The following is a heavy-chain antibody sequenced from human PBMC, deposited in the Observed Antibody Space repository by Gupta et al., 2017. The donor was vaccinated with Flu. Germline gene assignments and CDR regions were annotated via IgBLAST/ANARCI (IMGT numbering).Heavy chain of an antibody. CDR3: AREMVRGKDYYYGMDV. D-gene: IGHD3-10*01. Sequence: QVQLQQWGAGLLKPSETLSLTCAVYGGSFSGYYWSWIRQPPGKGLEWIGEINHSGSTNYNPSLKSRVSISVDTSKNQFSLKLSSVTAADTAVYYCAREMVRGKDYYYGMDVWGQGTTVTVSS. J-gene: IGHJ6*02. V-gene: IGHV4-34*01. CDR2: INHSGST. CDR1: GGSFSGYY.